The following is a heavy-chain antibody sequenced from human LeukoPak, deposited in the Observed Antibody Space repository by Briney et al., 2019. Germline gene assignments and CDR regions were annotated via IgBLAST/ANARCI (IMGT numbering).Heavy chain of an antibody. Sequence: SETLSLTCTVSGGSISSYYWSWIRQPPGKGLEWIGYIYYSGSTNYNPSLKSRVTISVDTSKNQFSLKLNSVTATDTAVYYCARVKGNYQNWFDPWGQGTLVTVSS. CDR2: IYYSGST. D-gene: IGHD1-7*01. CDR1: GGSISSYY. J-gene: IGHJ5*02. CDR3: ARVKGNYQNWFDP. V-gene: IGHV4-59*08.